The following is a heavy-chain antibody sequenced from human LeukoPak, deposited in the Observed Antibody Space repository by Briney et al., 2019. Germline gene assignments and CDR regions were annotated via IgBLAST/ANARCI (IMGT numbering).Heavy chain of an antibody. CDR1: GFTFSSYS. J-gene: IGHJ3*02. CDR2: ISSSSSYI. D-gene: IGHD6-13*01. Sequence: GGSLRLSCAASGFTFSSYSMNWVRQAPGKGLEWASSISSSSSYIYYADSVKGRFTISRDNAKNSLYLQMNSLRAEDTAVYYCARDQVAAAALDAFDIWGQGTMVTVSS. V-gene: IGHV3-21*01. CDR3: ARDQVAAAALDAFDI.